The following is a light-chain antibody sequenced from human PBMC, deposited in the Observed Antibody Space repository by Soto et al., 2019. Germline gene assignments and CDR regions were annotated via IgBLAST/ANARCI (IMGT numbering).Light chain of an antibody. CDR1: QGISSA. V-gene: IGKV1D-13*01. CDR3: QQFDNYPLT. CDR2: DAS. Sequence: AIQFTQSPSSLSASVGDRVTITCRASQGISSALVWYQQGPGKAPKLLIYDASTLESGVPSRFSGSGYGTDFTLTITSLQPEDFATYYCQQFDNYPLTFGGGTKVDIK. J-gene: IGKJ4*01.